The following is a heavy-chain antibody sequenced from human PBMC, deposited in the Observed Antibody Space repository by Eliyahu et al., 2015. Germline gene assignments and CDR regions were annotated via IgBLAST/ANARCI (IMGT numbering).Heavy chain of an antibody. Sequence: QLQLQESGPGLVKPSETLSLTCTVSGDFISSSSYYWAWIRQPPGKGLEWIGSIYYTETTHHNPSLKSRVTISIDTSKNQFSLNLSSVTAADTAVYYCARLLISGSARDYVDYWGRGTLVTVSS. J-gene: IGHJ4*02. D-gene: IGHD5-12*01. CDR1: GDFISSSSYY. CDR2: IYYTETT. CDR3: ARLLISGSARDYVDY. V-gene: IGHV4-39*01.